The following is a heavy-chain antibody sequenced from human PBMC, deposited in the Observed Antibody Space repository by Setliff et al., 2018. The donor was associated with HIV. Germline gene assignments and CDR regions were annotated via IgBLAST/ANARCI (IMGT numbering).Heavy chain of an antibody. D-gene: IGHD3-22*01. Sequence: SVKVSCKASGGTFTNSAIGWVRQAPGQGLEWMGAIIPILGIANSAQKFQGRVTITTDESTNTAYMELSSLRSEDTDVYYCARGRNYDSSGYGDYYYYMDVWGKGTTVTVSS. J-gene: IGHJ6*03. CDR2: IIPILGIA. V-gene: IGHV1-69*10. CDR3: ARGRNYDSSGYGDYYYYMDV. CDR1: GGTFTNSA.